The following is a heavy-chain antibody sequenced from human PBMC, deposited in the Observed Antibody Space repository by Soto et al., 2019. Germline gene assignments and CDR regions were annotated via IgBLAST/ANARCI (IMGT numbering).Heavy chain of an antibody. CDR1: GFSLSTSGMC. D-gene: IGHD3-10*01. CDR3: ARIRGGEVISSYYFDY. V-gene: IGHV2-70*11. J-gene: IGHJ4*02. CDR2: IDWDDEK. Sequence: GSGPTLVNPTQTLTLTRTFSGFSLSTSGMCVSWIRQPPGKALEWLARIDWDDEKYYSTSLKTRLTISKDTSKNQVVLTMTNMDPVDTATYYCARIRGGEVISSYYFDYWGQGTLVTVSS.